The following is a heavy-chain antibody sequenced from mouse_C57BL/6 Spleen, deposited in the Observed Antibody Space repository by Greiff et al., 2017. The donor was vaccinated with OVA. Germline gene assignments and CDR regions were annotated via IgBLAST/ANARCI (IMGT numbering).Heavy chain of an antibody. J-gene: IGHJ1*03. CDR3: ARLAGTAWYFDV. Sequence: VQLQQSGGDLVKPGGSLKLSCAASGFTFSSYGMSWVRQTPDKRLEWVATISSGGSYTYYPDSVKGRFTISRDNAKNTLYLQMSSLKSEDTAMYYCARLAGTAWYFDVWGTGTTVTVSS. CDR1: GFTFSSYG. V-gene: IGHV5-6*01. CDR2: ISSGGSYT. D-gene: IGHD1-2*01.